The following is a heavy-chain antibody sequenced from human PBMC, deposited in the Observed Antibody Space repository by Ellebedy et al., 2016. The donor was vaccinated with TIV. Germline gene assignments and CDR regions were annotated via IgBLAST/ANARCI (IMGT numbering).Heavy chain of an antibody. Sequence: ASVKVSXKASSYTFTSYGISWVRQAPGQGLEWMGWISAYNGNTNYSQKFQGRVTITRDTSASTAYMELSSLRSEDTAVYYCASTMVRGVTNYYYYGMDVWGQGTTVTVSS. V-gene: IGHV1-18*01. CDR2: ISAYNGNT. J-gene: IGHJ6*02. D-gene: IGHD3-10*01. CDR1: SYTFTSYG. CDR3: ASTMVRGVTNYYYYGMDV.